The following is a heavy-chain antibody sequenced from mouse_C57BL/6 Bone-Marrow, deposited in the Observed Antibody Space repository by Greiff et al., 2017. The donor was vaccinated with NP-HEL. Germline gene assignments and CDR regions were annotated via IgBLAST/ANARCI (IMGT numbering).Heavy chain of an antibody. CDR2: ISGGGGNT. Sequence: DVHLVESGGGLVKPGGSLKLSCAASGFTFSSYTMSWVRQTPEKRLEWVATISGGGGNTYYPDSVKGRFTISRDNAKNTLYLQMSSLMSEDTALYYRARQGIYSTNFDYWGQGTTLTVSS. CDR3: ARQGIYSTNFDY. V-gene: IGHV5-9*01. D-gene: IGHD2-5*01. J-gene: IGHJ2*01. CDR1: GFTFSSYT.